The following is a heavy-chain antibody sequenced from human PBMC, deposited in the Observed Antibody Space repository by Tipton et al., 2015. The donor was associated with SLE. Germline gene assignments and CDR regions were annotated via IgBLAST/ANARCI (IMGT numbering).Heavy chain of an antibody. CDR2: ISGSGGSA. V-gene: IGHV3-23*01. J-gene: IGHJ4*02. CDR1: GFTFTSYA. CDR3: AKDQGNWNFLWDY. Sequence: SLRLSCAASGFTFTSYAMSWVRQAPGEGLEWVSGISGSGGSAYYADSVKGRFTISRDNSKNSLSLQMDSLRAEDTAIYYCAKDQGNWNFLWDYWGRGSLVNVSS. D-gene: IGHD1-7*01.